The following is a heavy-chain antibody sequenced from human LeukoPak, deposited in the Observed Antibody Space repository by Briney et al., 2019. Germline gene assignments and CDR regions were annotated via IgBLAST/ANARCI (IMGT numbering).Heavy chain of an antibody. D-gene: IGHD3-16*01. Sequence: SETLSLTCAVYGGSFSGYYWSWIRQPPGKGLEWIGEINHSGSTNYNPSLKSRVTVSVDTSKNQFSLKLSSVTAADTAVYYCARGSIMAFDYWGQGTLVTVSS. J-gene: IGHJ4*02. CDR2: INHSGST. CDR3: ARGSIMAFDY. V-gene: IGHV4-34*01. CDR1: GGSFSGYY.